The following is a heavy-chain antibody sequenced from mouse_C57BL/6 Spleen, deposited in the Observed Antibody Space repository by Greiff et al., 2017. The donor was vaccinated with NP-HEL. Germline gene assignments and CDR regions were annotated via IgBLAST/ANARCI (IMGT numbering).Heavy chain of an antibody. D-gene: IGHD2-4*01. Sequence: DVMLVESGGGLVKPGGSLKLSCAASGFTFSSYAMSWVRQTPEKRLEWVATISDGGSYTYYPDNVKGRFTISRDNAKNNLYLQMSHLKSEDTAMYYCARRAFMITTGFDYWGQGTTLTVSS. J-gene: IGHJ2*01. CDR3: ARRAFMITTGFDY. CDR2: ISDGGSYT. V-gene: IGHV5-4*03. CDR1: GFTFSSYA.